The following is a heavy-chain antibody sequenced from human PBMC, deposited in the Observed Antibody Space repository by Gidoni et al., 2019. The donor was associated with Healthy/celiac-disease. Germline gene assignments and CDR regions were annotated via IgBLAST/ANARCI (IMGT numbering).Heavy chain of an antibody. V-gene: IGHV4-4*02. D-gene: IGHD6-13*01. CDR2: SYHSGST. J-gene: IGHJ5*02. CDR3: ARAQQQLVRPFVWFDP. CDR1: GGSISRSNW. Sequence: QVQLQESGPGLVKPSGTLSLTCAVSGGSISRSNWWRWVRQPPGKGLEWLGESYHSGSTNYNPALKSGVTISVDKSKNQFSLKLSSVTAADTAVYYWARAQQQLVRPFVWFDPWGQGTLVTVSS.